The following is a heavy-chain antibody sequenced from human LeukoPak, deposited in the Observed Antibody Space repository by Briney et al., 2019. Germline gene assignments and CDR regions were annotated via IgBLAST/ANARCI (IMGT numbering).Heavy chain of an antibody. Sequence: SETLSLTCTVSGGSISSYYWSWIRQPPGKGLEWIGYIYTSGSTNYNPSLKSRVTISVDTSKNQFSLKLSSVTAADTAVYYCARRSWVAAAGILPHPRYYYYYMDVWGKGTTVTVSS. J-gene: IGHJ6*03. CDR3: ARRSWVAAAGILPHPRYYYYYMDV. D-gene: IGHD6-13*01. CDR2: IYTSGST. V-gene: IGHV4-4*09. CDR1: GGSISSYY.